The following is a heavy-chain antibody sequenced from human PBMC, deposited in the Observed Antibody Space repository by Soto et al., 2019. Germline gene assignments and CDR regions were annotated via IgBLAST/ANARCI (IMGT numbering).Heavy chain of an antibody. CDR2: INHSGST. Sequence: SETLSVTCAVFVGSFSGYYWSWIRQPPGKGLEWIGEINHSGSTNYNPSLKSRVTISVDTSKNQFSLKLSSVTAADTAVYYCARGAKRITMIVVGRRVYFDYWGQGTLVTVSS. CDR3: ARGAKRITMIVVGRRVYFDY. V-gene: IGHV4-34*01. CDR1: VGSFSGYY. D-gene: IGHD3-22*01. J-gene: IGHJ4*02.